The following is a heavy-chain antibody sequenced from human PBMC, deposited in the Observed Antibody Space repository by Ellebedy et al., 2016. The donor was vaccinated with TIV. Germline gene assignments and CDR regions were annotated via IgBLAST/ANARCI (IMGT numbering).Heavy chain of an antibody. CDR3: TRHDRAGADDGGMDV. V-gene: IGHV5-10-1*01. J-gene: IGHJ6*02. Sequence: PGGSLRLSCRGSGYSFTTHWISWVRQMPGKGLEWMGRIDPTDSYTNYSPSFQGLVTISADKAISTAYLQWTTLKASDSAMYYCTRHDRAGADDGGMDVWGQGTTVTVSS. D-gene: IGHD3-22*01. CDR2: IDPTDSYT. CDR1: GYSFTTHW.